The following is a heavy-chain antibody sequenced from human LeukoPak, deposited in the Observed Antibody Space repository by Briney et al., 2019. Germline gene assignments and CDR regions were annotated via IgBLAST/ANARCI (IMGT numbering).Heavy chain of an antibody. CDR3: ARGLAAVGPSWFDP. J-gene: IGHJ5*02. D-gene: IGHD6-13*01. CDR1: GFTFSSYW. CDR2: IKQDGTEK. Sequence: GGSLRLSCAASGFTFSSYWMSWVRQAPGKGLEWVANIKQDGTEKYYVDSMKGRFTVTRDNAKNSLYLQMNSLRAEDTVIYYCARGLAAVGPSWFDPWGQGTLVTVSS. V-gene: IGHV3-7*01.